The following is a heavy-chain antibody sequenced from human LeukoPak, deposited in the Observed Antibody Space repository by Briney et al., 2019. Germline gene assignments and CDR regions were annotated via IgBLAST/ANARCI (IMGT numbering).Heavy chain of an antibody. CDR3: ARSLYCGGDCYSPGAFDI. V-gene: IGHV3-74*01. D-gene: IGHD2-21*02. Sequence: GGSLRLSCAASGFTFSSYCMHWVRQAPGKGLVWVSGINSDGSSTSYADSVKGRFTISRDNAKNTLYLQMNSLRAEDTAVYYCARSLYCGGDCYSPGAFDIWGQGTMVTVSS. CDR1: GFTFSSYC. J-gene: IGHJ3*02. CDR2: INSDGSST.